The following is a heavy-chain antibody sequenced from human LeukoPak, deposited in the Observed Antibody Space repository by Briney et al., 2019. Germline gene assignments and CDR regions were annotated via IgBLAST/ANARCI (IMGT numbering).Heavy chain of an antibody. CDR1: GGSISSYY. J-gene: IGHJ5*02. CDR2: IYYSGST. Sequence: SETLSLTCTVSGGSISSYYWSWIRQPPGKGLEWIGYIYYSGSTNYNPSLKSRVTISVDTSKNQFSLKLSSVTAADTAVYYCAREYSSGWYPSPFDPCGQGTLVTVSS. CDR3: AREYSSGWYPSPFDP. D-gene: IGHD6-19*01. V-gene: IGHV4-59*01.